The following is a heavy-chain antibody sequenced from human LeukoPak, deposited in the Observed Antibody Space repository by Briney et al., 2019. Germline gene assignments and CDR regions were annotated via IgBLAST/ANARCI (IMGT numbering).Heavy chain of an antibody. CDR3: ARGLVLNWFDP. Sequence: PSETLSLTCTVSGGSISSYYWSWIRQPPGKGLEWIGYIYYSGSTNYNPSLKSRVTISVDTSKNQFSLKLSSVTAADTAVYYCARGLVLNWFDPWGQGTLVTVSS. D-gene: IGHD2/OR15-2a*01. CDR2: IYYSGST. V-gene: IGHV4-59*12. CDR1: GGSISSYY. J-gene: IGHJ5*02.